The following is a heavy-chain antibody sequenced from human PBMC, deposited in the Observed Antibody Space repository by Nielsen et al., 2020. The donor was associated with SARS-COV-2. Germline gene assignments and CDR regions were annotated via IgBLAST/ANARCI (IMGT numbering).Heavy chain of an antibody. D-gene: IGHD2-15*01. CDR3: ARESTYCSGGSCYGHGGMDV. Sequence: GESLKISCAASGFTFSSYWMSWVRQAPGKGLEWVANIKQDGSEKYYVDSVKGRFTISRDNAKNSLYLQMNSLRAEDTAVYYCARESTYCSGGSCYGHGGMDVWGQGTTVTDSS. CDR1: GFTFSSYW. V-gene: IGHV3-7*01. J-gene: IGHJ6*02. CDR2: IKQDGSEK.